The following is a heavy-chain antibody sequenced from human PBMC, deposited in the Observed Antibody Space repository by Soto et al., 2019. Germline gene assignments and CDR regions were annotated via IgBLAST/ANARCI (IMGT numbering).Heavy chain of an antibody. D-gene: IGHD3-22*01. CDR3: ARGDSSDYSTTTPADY. J-gene: IGHJ4*02. Sequence: GESLKISCSGSGYSFANYWIGWVRQMPGKGLEWMGIIYPSDSDTRYSPSFQGQVTISADKSISTAYLQWNSLKASDTAMYFCARGDSSDYSTTTPADYWGQGTLVTVSS. CDR1: GYSFANYW. V-gene: IGHV5-51*01. CDR2: IYPSDSDT.